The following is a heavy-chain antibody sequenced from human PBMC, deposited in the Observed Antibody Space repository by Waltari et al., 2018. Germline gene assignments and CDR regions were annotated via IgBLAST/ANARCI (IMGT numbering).Heavy chain of an antibody. CDR3: ARPLRRTAIYYFDY. CDR2: KSYEGSKK. V-gene: IGHV3-30-3*01. Sequence: QVQLVESGGGVVQPGRSLRLSCAASGFTFSSYAMHWVRQAPGKGGGWVDVKSYEGSKKYYADSVKGRFTISRDNSKNTLYLQMNSLRAEDTAVYYCARPLRRTAIYYFDYWGQGTLVTVSS. CDR1: GFTFSSYA. J-gene: IGHJ4*02. D-gene: IGHD3-9*01.